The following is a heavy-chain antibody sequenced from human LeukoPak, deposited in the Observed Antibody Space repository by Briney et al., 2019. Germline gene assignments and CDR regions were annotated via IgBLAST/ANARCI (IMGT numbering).Heavy chain of an antibody. CDR3: AREYNYDSRGYCQFDY. V-gene: IGHV6-1*01. CDR2: TYYRSKWYN. D-gene: IGHD3-22*01. J-gene: IGHJ4*02. CDR1: GDSVSNNRAT. Sequence: SQTLSLTCAISGDSVSNNRATWNWIRQSPSRGLEWLGRTYYRSKWYNEYAVSVESRITINPDTSKNQFSLQLNSVTPEDTAVYYCAREYNYDSRGYCQFDYWGQGTLVTVSS.